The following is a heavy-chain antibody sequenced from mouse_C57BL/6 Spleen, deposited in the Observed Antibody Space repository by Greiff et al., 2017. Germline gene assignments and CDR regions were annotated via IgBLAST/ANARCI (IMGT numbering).Heavy chain of an antibody. J-gene: IGHJ4*01. D-gene: IGHD1-1*01. CDR2: IRNKANGYTT. CDR1: GFTFTDYY. Sequence: DVQLVESGGGLVQPGGSLSLSCAASGFTFTDYYMSCVRQPPGKALEWLGFIRNKANGYTTEYSASVKGRFTISRDNSQSILYLQMNALRADDSALSSCAIYVSYDYYAMDYWGQGTSVTVSS. CDR3: AIYVSYDYYAMDY. V-gene: IGHV7-3*01.